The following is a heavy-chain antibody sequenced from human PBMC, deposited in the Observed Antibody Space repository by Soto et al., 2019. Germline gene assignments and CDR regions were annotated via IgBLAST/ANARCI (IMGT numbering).Heavy chain of an antibody. CDR1: GGSISSYY. D-gene: IGHD6-13*01. J-gene: IGHJ6*02. CDR2: IYYSGST. CDR3: ARDIGIAAAGTYYYYGMDV. Sequence: SETLSLTCTVSGGSISSYYWSWIRQPPGKGLEWIGYIYYSGSTNYNPPLKSRVTISVDTSKNQFSLKLSSVTAADTAVYYCARDIGIAAAGTYYYYGMDVWGQGTTVTVSS. V-gene: IGHV4-59*01.